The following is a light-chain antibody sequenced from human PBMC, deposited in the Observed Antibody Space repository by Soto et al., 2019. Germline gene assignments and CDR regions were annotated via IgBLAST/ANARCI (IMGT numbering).Light chain of an antibody. CDR1: QSISSW. Sequence: DIQMTQSPSTLSASVGDRVTITCRASQSISSWLAWYQQKPGKAPKLLIYDASSLESGVPSRFSGSGSGTELTLTISSLQPDDFATYYCQQYNSYPVHFGQGTKLEIK. V-gene: IGKV1-5*01. CDR2: DAS. J-gene: IGKJ2*01. CDR3: QQYNSYPVH.